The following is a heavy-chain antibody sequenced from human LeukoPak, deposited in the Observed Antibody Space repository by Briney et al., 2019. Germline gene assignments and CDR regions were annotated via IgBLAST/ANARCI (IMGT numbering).Heavy chain of an antibody. D-gene: IGHD5-24*01. CDR3: ATDPRRDGYRFQH. Sequence: ASVKVSCKASGYTFTSYYMHWVRQAPGQGLEWMGIINPSGGSTSYAQKFQGRVTMTEDTSTDTAYMELSSLRSEDTAVYYCATDPRRDGYRFQHWGQGTLVTVSS. CDR1: GYTFTSYY. CDR2: INPSGGST. J-gene: IGHJ1*01. V-gene: IGHV1-46*01.